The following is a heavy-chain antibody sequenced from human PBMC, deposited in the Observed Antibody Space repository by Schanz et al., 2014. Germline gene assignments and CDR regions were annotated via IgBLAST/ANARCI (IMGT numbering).Heavy chain of an antibody. Sequence: QVQLQESGPGLVKPSETLSLTCAFSGGSFSGYWWTWVRQSPGKGLEGIGEVNHGGYTNYNPSLKSRVTGTVDRSKKHFSRRLISLTAADTAVYYCATWRGDDSGGHGQFDYWGQGALVTVSS. V-gene: IGHV4-34*10. CDR1: GGSFSGYW. J-gene: IGHJ4*02. CDR3: ATWRGDDSGGHGQFDY. D-gene: IGHD3-22*01. CDR2: VNHGGYT.